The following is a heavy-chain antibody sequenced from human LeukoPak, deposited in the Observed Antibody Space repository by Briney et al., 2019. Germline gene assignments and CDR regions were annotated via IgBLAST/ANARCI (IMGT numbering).Heavy chain of an antibody. D-gene: IGHD3-22*01. CDR1: GGTFSSYA. V-gene: IGHV1-69*13. J-gene: IGHJ5*02. CDR2: IIPIFGTA. Sequence: WASVKVSCKASGGTFSSYAIGWVRQAPGQGLEWMGGIIPIFGTANYAQKFQGRVTITADESTSTAYMELSSLRSEDTAVYYCAREALGYDSSGYSNWFDPWGQGTLVTVSS. CDR3: AREALGYDSSGYSNWFDP.